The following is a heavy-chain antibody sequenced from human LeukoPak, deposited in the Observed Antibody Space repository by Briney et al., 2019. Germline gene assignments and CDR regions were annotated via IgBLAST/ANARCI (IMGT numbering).Heavy chain of an antibody. D-gene: IGHD4-17*01. J-gene: IGHJ5*02. Sequence: GGSLRLSCAASGFTFSSYDMHWVRQAPGKGLEWVAFIRYDGINKYYADSVKGRFTISRDNSKNTLYLQMNSLRAEDTALYYCAKGDYAEGWFDPWGQGTLVTVSS. CDR2: IRYDGINK. V-gene: IGHV3-30*02. CDR1: GFTFSSYD. CDR3: AKGDYAEGWFDP.